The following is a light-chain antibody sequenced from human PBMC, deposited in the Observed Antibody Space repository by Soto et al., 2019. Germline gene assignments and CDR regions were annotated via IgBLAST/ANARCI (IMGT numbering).Light chain of an antibody. CDR2: GAS. Sequence: EIVMTQSPATLSLSPGERATLSCRASQSVSSNLDWYQQKPGQAPRLLLYGASTRATGSPARLSGSGSVTEFTLTISSLQSEDFAVYYCQQYTNWPPGTFGQGTKVEIK. CDR3: QQYTNWPPGT. V-gene: IGKV3-15*01. J-gene: IGKJ1*01. CDR1: QSVSSN.